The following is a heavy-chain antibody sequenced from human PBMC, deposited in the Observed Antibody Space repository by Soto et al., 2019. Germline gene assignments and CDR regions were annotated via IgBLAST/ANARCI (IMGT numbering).Heavy chain of an antibody. CDR1: GCTFSSYA. D-gene: IGHD6-6*01. Sequence: SVKVSCKASGCTFSSYAISWVRQAPGQGLEWMGGIIPIFGTANYAQKFQGRVTITADKSTSTAYMELSSLRSEDTAVYYCARGLEYSSPGEYLGQGTLVIVSS. CDR2: IIPIFGTA. J-gene: IGHJ4*02. CDR3: ARGLEYSSPGEY. V-gene: IGHV1-69*06.